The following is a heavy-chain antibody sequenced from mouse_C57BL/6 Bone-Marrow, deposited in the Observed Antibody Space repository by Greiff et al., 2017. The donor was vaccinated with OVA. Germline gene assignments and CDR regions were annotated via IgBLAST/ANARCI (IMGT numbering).Heavy chain of an antibody. D-gene: IGHD1-1*01. Sequence: EVQLVESGEGLVKPGGSLKLSCAASGFTFSSYAMSWVRQTPEKRLEWVAYISSGGDYIYYADTVKGRFTISRDNARNTLYLQMSSLKSEDTAMYYCTRESVYYGSAYYFDYWGQGTTLTVSS. CDR2: ISSGGDYI. J-gene: IGHJ2*01. CDR1: GFTFSSYA. CDR3: TRESVYYGSAYYFDY. V-gene: IGHV5-9-1*02.